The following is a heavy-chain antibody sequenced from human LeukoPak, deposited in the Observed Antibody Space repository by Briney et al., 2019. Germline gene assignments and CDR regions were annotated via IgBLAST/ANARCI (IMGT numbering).Heavy chain of an antibody. J-gene: IGHJ5*02. D-gene: IGHD3-10*01. CDR3: ARSGYGSGSYYAGT. CDR1: GGTFSSYA. Sequence: VASVKVSCKASGGTFSSYAISWVRQAPGQGLEWMGGIIPIFGKANYAQKFQGRVTITADESTSTAYMELSSLRSEDTAVYYCARSGYGSGSYYAGTWGQGTLVTVSS. CDR2: IIPIFGKA. V-gene: IGHV1-69*01.